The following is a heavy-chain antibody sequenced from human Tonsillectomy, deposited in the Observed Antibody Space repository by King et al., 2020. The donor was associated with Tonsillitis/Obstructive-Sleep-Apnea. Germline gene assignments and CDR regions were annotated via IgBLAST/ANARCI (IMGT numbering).Heavy chain of an antibody. V-gene: IGHV1-69*01. J-gene: IGHJ6*03. CDR3: ARDRGSTVTTPSWNYYMDV. CDR1: GGTFSSYA. D-gene: IGHD4-17*01. Sequence: QLVQSGAEVKKPGSSVKVSCKASGGTFSSYAISWVRQAPGQGLEWMGGIIPIFGTANYAQKFQGRVTITADESTSTVYMELSSLRSEDTAVYYCARDRGSTVTTPSWNYYMDVWGKGTTVTVSS. CDR2: IIPIFGTA.